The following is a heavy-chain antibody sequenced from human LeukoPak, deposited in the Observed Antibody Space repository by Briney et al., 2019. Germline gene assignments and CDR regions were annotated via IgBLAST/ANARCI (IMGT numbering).Heavy chain of an antibody. CDR2: ICSNAYGGTT. J-gene: IGHJ3*02. Sequence: GGSLRLSCTASGFTFGDYAMSWFRQAPGKGLEWVGFICSNAYGGTTEYAASVKGRFTISRDDSKSIAYLQMNSLKTEDTAVYYCTGGYSSSWYRDDAFDIWGQGTMVTVSS. V-gene: IGHV3-49*03. CDR1: GFTFGDYA. D-gene: IGHD6-13*01. CDR3: TGGYSSSWYRDDAFDI.